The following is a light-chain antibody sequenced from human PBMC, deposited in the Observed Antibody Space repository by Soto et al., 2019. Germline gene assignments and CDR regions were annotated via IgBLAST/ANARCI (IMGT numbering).Light chain of an antibody. J-gene: IGKJ2*01. V-gene: IGKV3-20*01. CDR2: GAS. CDR1: QTVSSAY. CDR3: QQYGSSPLYS. Sequence: DIVLTQSPGTLSLSPGERATLSCRTRQTVSSAYLAWYKQKPGQAPRLLIYGASSRATGIPDRFSGSGSGTDFTLTINRLEPEDSAVYYCQQYGSSPLYSFGQGTKVDIK.